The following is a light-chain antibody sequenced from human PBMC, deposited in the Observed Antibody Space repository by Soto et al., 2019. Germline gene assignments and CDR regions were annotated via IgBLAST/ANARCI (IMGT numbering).Light chain of an antibody. Sequence: EIVLTQSPGTLSLSPGERATLSCRASQSVSSSYLAWYQQKPGQAPRLLIYGASSRATGIPDRFSGSGSRPDFNLTISRMGAEDFSVYYCQQYGSSPLTFGGGTKVEIK. CDR2: GAS. J-gene: IGKJ4*01. CDR3: QQYGSSPLT. CDR1: QSVSSSY. V-gene: IGKV3-20*01.